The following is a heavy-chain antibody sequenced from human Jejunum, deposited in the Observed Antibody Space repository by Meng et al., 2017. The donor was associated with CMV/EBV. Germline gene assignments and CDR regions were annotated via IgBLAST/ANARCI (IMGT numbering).Heavy chain of an antibody. CDR2: IYTSGST. V-gene: IGHV4-4*07. CDR1: GVSIRSYY. J-gene: IGHJ4*02. CDR3: ARDGGLECGGDCYFDH. Sequence: QLQLQERGPGLVKPSETLSLICTVSGVSIRSYYWSWIRLPAGKGLEWIGRIYTSGSTNYNPSLKSRVTMSLDTPKNQFSLKLTSVTAADTALYFCARDGGLECGGDCYFDHWGQGILVTVSS. D-gene: IGHD2-21*02.